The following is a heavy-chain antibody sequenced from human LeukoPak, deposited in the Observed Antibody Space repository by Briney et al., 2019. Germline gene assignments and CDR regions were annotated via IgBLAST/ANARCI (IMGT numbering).Heavy chain of an antibody. D-gene: IGHD2-2*01. V-gene: IGHV3-21*01. CDR3: AKEFGVVVPAANLFDY. CDR2: ISSSSSYI. J-gene: IGHJ4*02. Sequence: KTGGSLRLSCAASGFTFSSYSMNWVRQAPGKGPEWVSSISSSSSYIYYADSVKGRFTISRDNSKNTLYLQMNSLRAEDTAVYYCAKEFGVVVPAANLFDYWGQGTLVTVSS. CDR1: GFTFSSYS.